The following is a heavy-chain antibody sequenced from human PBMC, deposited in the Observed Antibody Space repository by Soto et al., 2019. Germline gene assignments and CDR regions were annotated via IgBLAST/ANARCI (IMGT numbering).Heavy chain of an antibody. V-gene: IGHV3-33*01. CDR1: GFTFGAYA. J-gene: IGHJ4*01. CDR2: IYYDGSNR. D-gene: IGHD2-8*01. Sequence: PGGSLRLSCAASGFTFGAYAMHWVRQAPGKGLEWVAVIYYDGSNRYYGDAVKGRFTISRDNSKSTLYLQMSSLRAGDTAVYYCARAFCTNGVCYYFFDYWGHGTLVTVSS. CDR3: ARAFCTNGVCYYFFDY.